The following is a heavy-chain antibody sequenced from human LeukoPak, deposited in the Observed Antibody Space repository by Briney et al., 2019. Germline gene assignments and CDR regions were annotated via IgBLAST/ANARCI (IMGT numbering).Heavy chain of an antibody. D-gene: IGHD5-24*01. CDR3: ARNRVGFHYADAFDM. CDR1: GFSLINCD. Sequence: HAGGSLRLSCAPSGFSLINCDMHWVRQAPGKGLEGVAFIRYDGSDKYYADSLKGRFTISRDNSKNTLYLQMNSLRGEDTAVYYCARNRVGFHYADAFDMWGQGTMVTVSS. J-gene: IGHJ3*02. CDR2: IRYDGSDK. V-gene: IGHV3-30*02.